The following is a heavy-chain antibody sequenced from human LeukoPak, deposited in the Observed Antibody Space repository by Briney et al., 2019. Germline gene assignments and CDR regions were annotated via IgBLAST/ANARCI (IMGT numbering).Heavy chain of an antibody. Sequence: SETLSLTCTVSGGSISRSYWSWIRQPPGKGLEWIGYINYSGNTNYNPSLKGRVTMSVDMSKNHFSLKLRSVTAADTAVYYCARDSVYATNWFDPWGQGTLVTVSS. CDR1: GGSISRSY. CDR2: INYSGNT. V-gene: IGHV4-59*01. CDR3: ARDSVYATNWFDP. J-gene: IGHJ5*02. D-gene: IGHD2-8*01.